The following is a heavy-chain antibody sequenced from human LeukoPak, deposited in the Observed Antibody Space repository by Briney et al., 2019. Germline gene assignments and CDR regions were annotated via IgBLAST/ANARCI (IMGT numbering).Heavy chain of an antibody. D-gene: IGHD6-19*01. Sequence: GGSLRLSCAASGFTFSSYSMNWVRQVPGKGLEWVSYISSSSSTIYYADSVKGRFTISRDNAKNSLYLQMNSLRAEDTAVYYCARFPRLRDYYYMDVWGKGTTVTVSS. CDR3: ARFPRLRDYYYMDV. CDR2: ISSSSSTI. V-gene: IGHV3-48*04. J-gene: IGHJ6*03. CDR1: GFTFSSYS.